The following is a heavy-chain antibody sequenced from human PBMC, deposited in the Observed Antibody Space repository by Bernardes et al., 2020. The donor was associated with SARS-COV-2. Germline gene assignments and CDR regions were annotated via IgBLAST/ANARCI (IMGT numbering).Heavy chain of an antibody. V-gene: IGHV3-23*01. CDR1: GFTFSDYA. CDR2: IITTGGGS. J-gene: IGHJ4*02. D-gene: IGHD5-18*01. CDR3: ATGHVDTPLYS. Sequence: GGSLRLSCAASGFTFSDYAMTWVRQAPGKGLEWVSSIITTGGGSHYADSVRGRFTVSRDNSKNTLYLQVNSLRAEDTAIYYCATGHVDTPLYSWGQGTLVTVSS.